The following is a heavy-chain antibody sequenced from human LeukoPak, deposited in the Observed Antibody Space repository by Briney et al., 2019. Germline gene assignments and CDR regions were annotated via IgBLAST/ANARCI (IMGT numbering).Heavy chain of an antibody. J-gene: IGHJ4*02. CDR2: ISYDGSNK. CDR1: GFTFCSYA. D-gene: IGHD3-9*01. V-gene: IGHV3-30-3*01. CDR3: ARGDYYDILTGYSFDY. Sequence: GGSLRLSCAASGFTFCSYAMHWVRQAPGKGLEWVAVISYDGSNKYYADSVKGRFTISRDNSKNTLYLQMNSLRAEDTAVYYCARGDYYDILTGYSFDYWGQGTLVTVSS.